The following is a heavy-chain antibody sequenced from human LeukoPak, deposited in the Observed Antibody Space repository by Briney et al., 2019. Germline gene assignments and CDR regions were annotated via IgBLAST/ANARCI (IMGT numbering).Heavy chain of an antibody. V-gene: IGHV3-23*01. D-gene: IGHD6-13*01. CDR3: AKDAYSSSNFDY. Sequence: QTGGSLRLSCAASGFTFSTYAMSRVRQAPGKGLEWVSAISGSGGSTYYADSVKGRFTVSRDNSKNTLYLQMNSLRAEDTAIYYCAKDAYSSSNFDYWGQGTLVTVSS. CDR1: GFTFSTYA. CDR2: ISGSGGST. J-gene: IGHJ4*02.